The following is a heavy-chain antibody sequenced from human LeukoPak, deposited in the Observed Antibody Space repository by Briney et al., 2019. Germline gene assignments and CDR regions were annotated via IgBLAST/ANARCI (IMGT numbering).Heavy chain of an antibody. CDR3: ARPITAVKADAFDI. J-gene: IGHJ3*02. V-gene: IGHV5-51*01. CDR1: GYSFTSYW. Sequence: GESLKISCKGSGYSFTSYWIGWVRQIPGKGLEWMGIIYPGDSDTRYSPSFQGQVTISADKSISPAYLQWSSLKASDTAMYYCARPITAVKADAFDIWGQGTMVTVSS. CDR2: IYPGDSDT. D-gene: IGHD3-16*01.